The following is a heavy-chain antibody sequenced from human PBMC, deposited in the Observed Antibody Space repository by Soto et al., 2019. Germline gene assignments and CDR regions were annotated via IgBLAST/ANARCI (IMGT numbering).Heavy chain of an antibody. CDR3: ARESDAHFDY. Sequence: QVQLQESGPGLMKPSETLSLTCTVSGGSISNYYWSWIRQPQGKGLEWIGYLYYSWSTNSNPSRKSRVTISVDTSKNQFSLKLSSVTAADTAVYYCARESDAHFDYWGQGALVTVCS. V-gene: IGHV4-59*01. CDR1: GGSISNYY. CDR2: LYYSWST. J-gene: IGHJ4*02.